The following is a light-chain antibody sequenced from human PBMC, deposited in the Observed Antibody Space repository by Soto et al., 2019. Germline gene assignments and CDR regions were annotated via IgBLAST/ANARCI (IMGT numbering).Light chain of an antibody. V-gene: IGLV2-14*01. CDR3: SSYTSSGNVYV. CDR2: GVR. Sequence: QSALTQPASVSGSPGQSITISCTGTTSDVGGYNYVSWYQQHPGKAPKFLIYGVRNRPSGVSSRFSGSKSGNTASLTISGLQADDEANYYCSSYTSSGNVYVFGTGTKLTVL. CDR1: TSDVGGYNY. J-gene: IGLJ1*01.